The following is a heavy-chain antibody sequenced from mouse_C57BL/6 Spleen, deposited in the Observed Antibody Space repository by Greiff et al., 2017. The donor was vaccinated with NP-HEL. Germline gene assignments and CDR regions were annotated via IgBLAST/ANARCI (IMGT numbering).Heavy chain of an antibody. CDR1: GYTFTGYW. V-gene: IGHV1-9*01. D-gene: IGHD2-2*01. J-gene: IGHJ4*01. CDR3: ASYYYGYDGYYYAMDD. CDR2: ILPGSGST. Sequence: VQLQQSGAELMKPGASVKLSCKATGYTFTGYWIEWVKQRPGHGLEWIGEILPGSGSTNYNEKFKGKATFTADTSSNTAYMQLSSLTTEDSAIYYCASYYYGYDGYYYAMDDWGQGTSVTVSS.